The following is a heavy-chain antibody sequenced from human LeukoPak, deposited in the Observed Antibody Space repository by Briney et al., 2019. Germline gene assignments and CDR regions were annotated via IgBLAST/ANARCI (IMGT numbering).Heavy chain of an antibody. Sequence: GRCLSLSCAVSGFTFSSYSVKWVRHAPGKGREWGSSISSSSSYIYYADSVKGRFTTSRDTAKKSLYLQMNSLRAEDTAVYYCARVTPDGYNFAFDIWGQGTMVTVSS. CDR3: ARVTPDGYNFAFDI. CDR1: GFTFSSYS. J-gene: IGHJ3*02. CDR2: ISSSSSYI. D-gene: IGHD5-24*01. V-gene: IGHV3-21*01.